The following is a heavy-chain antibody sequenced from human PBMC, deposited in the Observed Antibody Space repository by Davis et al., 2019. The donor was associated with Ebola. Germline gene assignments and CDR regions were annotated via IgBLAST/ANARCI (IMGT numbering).Heavy chain of an antibody. CDR3: AKDRDGYNGRGLDY. Sequence: GGSLRLSCAASGFTFSSYGMHWVRQAPGKGLEWVAVISYDGSNEYYADSVKGRFTISRDNSKNTLYLQMNSLRPDDTAVYFCAKDRDGYNGRGLDYWGQGTLVIVSS. D-gene: IGHD5-24*01. CDR1: GFTFSSYG. J-gene: IGHJ4*02. CDR2: ISYDGSNE. V-gene: IGHV3-30*18.